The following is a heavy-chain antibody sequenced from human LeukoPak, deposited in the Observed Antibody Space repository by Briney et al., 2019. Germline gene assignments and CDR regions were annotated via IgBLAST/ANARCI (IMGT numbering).Heavy chain of an antibody. J-gene: IGHJ4*02. CDR3: ARVVLGATLYFDH. Sequence: PSQTLSLTCTVSGGSISSGSYYWSWIRQPAGKGLEWIGRIYTSGSTNYNPSLKSRVTISLDTSKNQFSLKLSSATAADTAVYYCARVVLGATLYFDHLGQGTLVTVSS. D-gene: IGHD1-26*01. CDR1: GGSISSGSYY. V-gene: IGHV4-61*02. CDR2: IYTSGST.